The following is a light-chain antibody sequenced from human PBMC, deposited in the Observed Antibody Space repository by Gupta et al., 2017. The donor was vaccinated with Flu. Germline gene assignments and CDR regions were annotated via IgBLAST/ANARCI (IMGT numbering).Light chain of an antibody. CDR3: AAWDDSLYAGV. CDR1: SFNIGGNY. CDR2: RSD. J-gene: IGLJ3*02. V-gene: IGLV1-47*01. Sequence: QSVLTQPPSASGTPGQTVTISCSGSSFNIGGNYVYWFQQLPGAAPKLLIYRSDQRPSGVPDRFSASKSGTSASLAISGLRAEDEADYYCAAWDDSLYAGVFGGGTKLTVL.